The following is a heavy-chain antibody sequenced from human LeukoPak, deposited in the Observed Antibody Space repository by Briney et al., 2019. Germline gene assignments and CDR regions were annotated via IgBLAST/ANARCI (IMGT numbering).Heavy chain of an antibody. Sequence: PGRSLRLSCAASGFTFSSYSMNWVRQAPGKGLEWLSYISSSGNTIYYADSVKGRFTISRGNAKNSLYLQMNSLRAEDKAVYYCAKYSSGWYYFDYWGQGTLVTVSS. D-gene: IGHD6-19*01. CDR2: ISSSGNTI. J-gene: IGHJ4*02. CDR1: GFTFSSYS. V-gene: IGHV3-48*04. CDR3: AKYSSGWYYFDY.